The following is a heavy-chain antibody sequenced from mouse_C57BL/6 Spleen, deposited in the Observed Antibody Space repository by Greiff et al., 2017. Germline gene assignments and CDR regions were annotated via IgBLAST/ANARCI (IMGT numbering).Heavy chain of an antibody. J-gene: IGHJ4*01. CDR3: AKSTTVVDYYGKDD. Sequence: VQRVESGPGLVAPSQSLSITCTVSGFSLTSYGVRWVRQPPGQGLEWLGVIWGDESTNSPSALISRLSLSKDNSKRQMILKLNSLQTENTAAYDCAKSTTVVDYYGKDDLGEGTTVTVAS. CDR1: GFSLTSYG. CDR2: IWGDEST. V-gene: IGHV2-3*01. D-gene: IGHD1-1*01.